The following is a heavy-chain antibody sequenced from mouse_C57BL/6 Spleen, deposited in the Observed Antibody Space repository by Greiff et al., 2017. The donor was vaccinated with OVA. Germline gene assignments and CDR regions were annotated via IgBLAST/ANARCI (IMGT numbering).Heavy chain of an antibody. D-gene: IGHD3-2*02. J-gene: IGHJ1*03. CDR3: ARYQEDGYFDV. V-gene: IGHV1-63*01. Sequence: QVQLQQSGAELVRPGTSVKMSCKASGYTFTNYWIGWAKQRPGHGLEWIGDIYPGGGYTNYNEKFKGKATLTADKSSSTAYMQVSSLTSEDSAIYYCARYQEDGYFDVWGTGTTVTVSS. CDR2: IYPGGGYT. CDR1: GYTFTNYW.